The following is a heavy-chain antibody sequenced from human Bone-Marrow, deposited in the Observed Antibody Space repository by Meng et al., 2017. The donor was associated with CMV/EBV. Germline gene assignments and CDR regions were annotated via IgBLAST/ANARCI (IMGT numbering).Heavy chain of an antibody. CDR1: GFTFSNDW. V-gene: IGHV3-15*01. CDR2: IKSKTDGGTT. CDR3: TTDLKGIVVVPAHQN. J-gene: IGHJ4*02. D-gene: IGHD2-2*01. Sequence: GESLKISCAASGFTFSNDWMRWVRQAPGKGLEWVGRIKSKTDGGTTDYAAPVKGRFTISRDDSKNTLYLQMNSLKTEDTAVYYCTTDLKGIVVVPAHQNWGQGPLVTVSS.